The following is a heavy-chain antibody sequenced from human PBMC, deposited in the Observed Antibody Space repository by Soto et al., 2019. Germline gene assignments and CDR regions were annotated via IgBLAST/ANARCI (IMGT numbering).Heavy chain of an antibody. J-gene: IGHJ6*02. CDR1: GGSISSGGYS. Sequence: SETLSLTCAVSGGSISSGGYSWSWIRQPPGKGLEWIGYIYHSGSTYYSPSLKSRVTISVDRSKNQFPLKLSSVTAADTAVYYCARGKIKGLTFYYYGMDVWGQGTTVTVSS. CDR3: ARGKIKGLTFYYYGMDV. V-gene: IGHV4-30-2*01. CDR2: IYHSGST.